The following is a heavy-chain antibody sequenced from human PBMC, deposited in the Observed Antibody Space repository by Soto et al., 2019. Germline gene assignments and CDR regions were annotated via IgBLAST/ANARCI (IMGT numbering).Heavy chain of an antibody. J-gene: IGHJ6*02. Sequence: ASVKVSCKASGYTFTSYGISWVRQAPGQGLEWMGWISAYNGNTNYAQKLQGGVTMTTDTSTSTAYMELRSLRSDDTAVYYCARDIVVVVAATQNSYYYYYGMDVWGQGTTVTVSS. CDR1: GYTFTSYG. CDR2: ISAYNGNT. CDR3: ARDIVVVVAATQNSYYYYYGMDV. V-gene: IGHV1-18*01. D-gene: IGHD2-15*01.